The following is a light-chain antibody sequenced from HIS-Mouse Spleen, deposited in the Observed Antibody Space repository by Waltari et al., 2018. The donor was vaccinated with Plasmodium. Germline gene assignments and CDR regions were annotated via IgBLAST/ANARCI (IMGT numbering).Light chain of an antibody. CDR3: YSTDSSGNHRV. V-gene: IGLV3-10*01. Sequence: SYELTQPPSVSVSPGQTPRITCAGDALPKKYAYWYQQKSGQAPVLVMYEDSKRPSGIPGRFSGSSSGTMATVTISGAQVEDEADYYCYSTDSSGNHRVFGGGTKLTVL. J-gene: IGLJ3*02. CDR1: ALPKKY. CDR2: EDS.